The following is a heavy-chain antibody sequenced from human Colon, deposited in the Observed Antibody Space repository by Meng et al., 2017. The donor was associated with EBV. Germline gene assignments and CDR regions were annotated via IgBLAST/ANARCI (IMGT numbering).Heavy chain of an antibody. V-gene: IGHV5-51*03. CDR3: ARLRGLNGGSSEWFDP. D-gene: IGHD4-23*01. J-gene: IGHJ5*02. Sequence: EGKKPGDSLKTSVQTSDNSFTSYWIGWVRQIPGKSLEWMGIIFPGDSDTRYSPSFQGQVTISADKSISTAYLQWSSLKASDTAMYYCARLRGLNGGSSEWFDPWGQGTLVTVSS. CDR2: IFPGDSDT. CDR1: DNSFTSYW.